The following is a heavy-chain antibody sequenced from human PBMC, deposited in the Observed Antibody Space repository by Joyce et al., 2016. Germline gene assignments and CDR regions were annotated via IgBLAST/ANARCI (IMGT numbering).Heavy chain of an antibody. CDR2: IDPGDSYT. J-gene: IGHJ3*02. Sequence: EVQLVQSGAEVKKPGESLRISCKGSGYSFTSYWISWVRQMPGKGLEWMGRIDPGDSYTNDSPSFQGHVTISADKSISTADLQWSSLKAADTAMYYCAGVYCSSTSCFTGDAFDIWGQGTMVTVSS. CDR1: GYSFTSYW. V-gene: IGHV5-10-1*01. D-gene: IGHD2-2*01. CDR3: AGVYCSSTSCFTGDAFDI.